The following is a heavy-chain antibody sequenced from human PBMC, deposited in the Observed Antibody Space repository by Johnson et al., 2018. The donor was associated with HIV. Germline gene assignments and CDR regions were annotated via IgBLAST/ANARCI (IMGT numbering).Heavy chain of an antibody. D-gene: IGHD5-24*01. J-gene: IGHJ3*02. Sequence: VQLVESGGGVVQPGGSLRLSCAASGFTFSSYWMHWVRQAPGKGLVWVSRINSDGSSTSYADSVKGRFTISRDNSKNTLYLQMNSLRAEDTAVYYCAREGGDGYSPSAFDIWGQGTMVTVSS. CDR2: INSDGSST. CDR3: AREGGDGYSPSAFDI. CDR1: GFTFSSYW. V-gene: IGHV3-74*01.